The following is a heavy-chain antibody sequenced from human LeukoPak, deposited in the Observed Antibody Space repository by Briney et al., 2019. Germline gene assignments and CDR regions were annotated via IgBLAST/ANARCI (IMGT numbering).Heavy chain of an antibody. V-gene: IGHV5-51*01. Sequence: GESLKISCKGSGYSFTSYWIGWVRQMPGKGLEWMGIIYPGDSDTRYSPSFQGQVTISADKSISTAYLQWSSLKASDTAMYYCARLIAVAGKEPDYFDYWGQGTLVTVSS. CDR3: ARLIAVAGKEPDYFDY. J-gene: IGHJ4*02. CDR2: IYPGDSDT. CDR1: GYSFTSYW. D-gene: IGHD6-19*01.